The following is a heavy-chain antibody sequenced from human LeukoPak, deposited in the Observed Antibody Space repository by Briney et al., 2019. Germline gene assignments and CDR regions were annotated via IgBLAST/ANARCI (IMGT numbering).Heavy chain of an antibody. CDR1: GFTFSSYA. V-gene: IGHV3-23*01. Sequence: PGGSLRLSCAASGFTFSSYAMSWVRQAPGKGLEWVSAISGSGGSTYYADSVKGRFTISRDNSKNTVYLQMNSLRVEDTAVYYCAQGGWGRTAIPARIDYWGQGTLVTVSS. J-gene: IGHJ4*02. D-gene: IGHD2-21*02. CDR2: ISGSGGST. CDR3: AQGGWGRTAIPARIDY.